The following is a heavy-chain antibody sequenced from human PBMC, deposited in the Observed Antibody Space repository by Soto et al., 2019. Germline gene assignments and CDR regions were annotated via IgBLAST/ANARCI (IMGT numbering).Heavy chain of an antibody. V-gene: IGHV3-33*01. D-gene: IGHD4-17*01. CDR1: GFTSNTHG. Sequence: GGSLRLSCGASGFTSNTHGMHWVRQAPGKGLEWVAVIWYDGSQRYYADFVRGRFTISRDNSQNTLYLQMTSLRAEDTAVYYCARIDDYGDYVTDYWGQGALVTVSS. CDR3: ARIDDYGDYVTDY. CDR2: IWYDGSQR. J-gene: IGHJ4*02.